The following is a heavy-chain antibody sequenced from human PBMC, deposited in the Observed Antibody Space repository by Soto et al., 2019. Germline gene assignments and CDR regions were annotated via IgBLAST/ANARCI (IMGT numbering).Heavy chain of an antibody. CDR1: GGSIGSGGYY. Sequence: PSETLSLTCTVSGGSIGSGGYYWSWIRQHPGKGLEWIGYIYYSGSTYYNPSLKSRVTISVDTSKNQFSLKLSSVTAADTAVYYCAREVGQARIYYMDVWGKGTTVTVSS. CDR2: IYYSGST. D-gene: IGHD5-12*01. V-gene: IGHV4-31*03. CDR3: AREVGQARIYYMDV. J-gene: IGHJ6*03.